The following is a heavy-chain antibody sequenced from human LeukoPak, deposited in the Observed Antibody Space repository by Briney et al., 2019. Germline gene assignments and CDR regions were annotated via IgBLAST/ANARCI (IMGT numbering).Heavy chain of an antibody. CDR1: GFTFSSYA. CDR3: AKKSPGGHPFDY. V-gene: IGHV3-23*01. J-gene: IGHJ4*02. CDR2: ISTSGGST. Sequence: PGGSLRLSCAASGFTFSSYAMSWVRQASGKGLEWVSSISTSGGSTPYADSVKGRFTISRDNSKNTLYLQMNSLRAEDTAVYYCAKKSPGGHPFDYWGQGTLVTVSS.